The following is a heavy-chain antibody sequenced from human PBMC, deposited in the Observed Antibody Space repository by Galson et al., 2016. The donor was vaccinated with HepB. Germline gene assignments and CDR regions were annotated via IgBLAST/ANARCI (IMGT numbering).Heavy chain of an antibody. CDR2: ISSGSAYK. V-gene: IGHV3-21*01. D-gene: IGHD3-9*01. CDR1: GFTFRNYH. CDR3: AREPVRLDDPLTGPPKNPDY. Sequence: SLRLSCAGSGFTFRNYHMNWVRQTPGKGLEWVSSISSGSAYKYYADSVEGRFSIFRDNAKNSLYLQMNSLRAEDTAVYYCAREPVRLDDPLTGPPKNPDYWGQGTLVTVSS. J-gene: IGHJ4*02.